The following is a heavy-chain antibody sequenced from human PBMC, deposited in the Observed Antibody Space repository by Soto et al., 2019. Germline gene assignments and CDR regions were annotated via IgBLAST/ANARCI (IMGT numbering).Heavy chain of an antibody. V-gene: IGHV1-69*13. J-gene: IGHJ4*02. Sequence: SVKVSCKAPRGTFSIYAISWVRQARGQGREWMRGIIRLSGTANYAQKWQCKVTITGEDSTTTAYLELKSLRSQETSRYYCARDGSSDGDNSLHTRFDYWGQGTLVTVSS. CDR3: ARDGSSDGDNSLHTRFDY. CDR2: IIRLSGTA. CDR1: RGTFSIYA. D-gene: IGHD2-15*01.